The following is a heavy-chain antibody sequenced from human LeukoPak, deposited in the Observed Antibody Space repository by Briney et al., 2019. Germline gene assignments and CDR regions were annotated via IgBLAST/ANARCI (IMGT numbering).Heavy chain of an antibody. CDR3: AKGALISSRWYLRALDI. J-gene: IGHJ3*02. D-gene: IGHD6-13*01. V-gene: IGHV4-39*07. CDR1: GGSISSSSYY. CDR2: IYYSGST. Sequence: PSETLSLACTASGGSISSSSYYWGGIRQPPGKGVEWIGSIYYSGSTYYNPSLKSRVTISVDTSKNQISLQVTSVTAADTAVYYCAKGALISSRWYLRALDIWGQGTMVTVSS.